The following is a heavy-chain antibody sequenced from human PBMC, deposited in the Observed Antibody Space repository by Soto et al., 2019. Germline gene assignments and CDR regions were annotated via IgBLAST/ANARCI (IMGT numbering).Heavy chain of an antibody. CDR1: GFTFSNCV. V-gene: IGHV3-23*01. Sequence: GGSLRLSCAASGFTFSNCVLRWVRQAPGKGLEWVSTITETGGDTYYTDSVKGRFTISRDNSKNTLYLQMSSLRAEDTALYYCTKASADRHHMDVWGQGTTVTVSS. J-gene: IGHJ6*02. CDR2: ITETGGDT. CDR3: TKASADRHHMDV.